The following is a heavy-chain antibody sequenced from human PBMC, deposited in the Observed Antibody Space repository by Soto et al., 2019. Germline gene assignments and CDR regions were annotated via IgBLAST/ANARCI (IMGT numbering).Heavy chain of an antibody. CDR3: ARALTTVTLFDP. Sequence: QVQLQESGPGLVKPSQTLSLTCTVSGGSISSGGYYWSWIRQHPGKVLEWIGYIYYSGSPHYNPSRKRRVTISVDTSKNQFSLKLSSVTAADTAVYYCARALTTVTLFDPWGQGTLVTVSS. V-gene: IGHV4-31*03. J-gene: IGHJ5*02. CDR1: GGSISSGGYY. CDR2: IYYSGSP. D-gene: IGHD4-17*01.